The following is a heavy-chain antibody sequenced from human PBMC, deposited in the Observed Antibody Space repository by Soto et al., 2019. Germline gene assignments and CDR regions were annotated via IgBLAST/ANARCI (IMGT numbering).Heavy chain of an antibody. V-gene: IGHV4-39*01. J-gene: IGHJ4*02. CDR2: IDYSGST. CDR1: GGSISSSSYY. D-gene: IGHD3-3*01. CDR3: ARQDYDFWSGYYATRIDY. Sequence: QLQLQESGPGLVKPSETLSLTCTVSGGSISSSSYYWGWIRQPPGKGLEWIGSIDYSGSTYYNPSLKSRVTISVDTSKNQFSLKLSSVTAADTAVYYCARQDYDFWSGYYATRIDYWGQGTLVTVSS.